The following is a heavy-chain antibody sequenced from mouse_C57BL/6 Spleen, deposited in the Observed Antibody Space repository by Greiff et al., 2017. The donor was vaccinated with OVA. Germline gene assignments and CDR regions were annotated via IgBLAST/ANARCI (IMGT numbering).Heavy chain of an antibody. CDR3: ARQGYSYAMDY. CDR2: INPYNGGT. J-gene: IGHJ4*01. CDR1: GYTFTDYY. Sequence: EVQLQQSGPVLVKPGASVKMSCKASGYTFTDYYMNWVKQSHGKSLEWIGVINPYNGGTSYNQKFKGKATLTVDKSSSTAYMELNSLTSEDSAVYYCARQGYSYAMDYWGQGTSVTVSS. V-gene: IGHV1-19*01. D-gene: IGHD3-2*02.